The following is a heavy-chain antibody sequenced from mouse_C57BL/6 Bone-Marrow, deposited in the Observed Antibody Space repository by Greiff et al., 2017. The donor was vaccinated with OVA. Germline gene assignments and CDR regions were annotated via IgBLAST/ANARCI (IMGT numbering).Heavy chain of an antibody. CDR1: GYTFTDYY. V-gene: IGHV1-19*01. D-gene: IGHD4-1*01. Sequence: EVKLMESGPVLVKPGASVKMSCKASGYTFTDYYMNWVKQSHGKSLEWIGVINPYNGGTSYNQKFKGKATLTVDKSSSTAYMELNSLTSEDSAVYYCASSTGVPDYWGQGTTLTVSS. CDR2: INPYNGGT. J-gene: IGHJ2*01. CDR3: ASSTGVPDY.